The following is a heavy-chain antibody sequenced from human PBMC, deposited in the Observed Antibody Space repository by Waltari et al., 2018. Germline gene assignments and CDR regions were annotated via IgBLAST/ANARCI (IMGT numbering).Heavy chain of an antibody. CDR1: GASLSASSSY. Sequence: QVQLQESGPGLVKPSETLSLTCTVSGASLSASSSYWGWIRQPPGKGLEWIGSLYYDGSTYYKPSLMSRVTRSGGTSENQFSLNLRSVTAADTAVYYCVRTRGNYIAFSDYWGQGILVTVSS. CDR2: LYYDGST. D-gene: IGHD1-7*01. CDR3: VRTRGNYIAFSDY. J-gene: IGHJ4*02. V-gene: IGHV4-39*01.